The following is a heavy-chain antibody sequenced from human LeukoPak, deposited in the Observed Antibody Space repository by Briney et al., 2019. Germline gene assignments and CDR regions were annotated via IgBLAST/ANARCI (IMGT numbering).Heavy chain of an antibody. Sequence: SETLSLTCTVSGGSISSSSYYWGWIRQPPGKGLEWIGSIYYSGSTYYNPSLKSRVTISVDTSKNQFSLKLSSVTAADTAVYYCARHSVDVLYYYDSSGYYWRNWFDPWGQGTLVTVSS. CDR2: IYYSGST. D-gene: IGHD3-22*01. CDR3: ARHSVDVLYYYDSSGYYWRNWFDP. V-gene: IGHV4-39*01. J-gene: IGHJ5*02. CDR1: GGSISSSSYY.